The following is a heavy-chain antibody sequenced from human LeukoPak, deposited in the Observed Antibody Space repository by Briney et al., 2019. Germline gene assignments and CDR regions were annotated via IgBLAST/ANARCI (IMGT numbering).Heavy chain of an antibody. V-gene: IGHV3-30*02. CDR1: GFTFSSYG. J-gene: IGHJ2*01. CDR3: AKDRGSSGWYPLWYFDL. Sequence: PGGSLRLPCAASGFTFSSYGMHWVRQAPGKGLEWVAFIRYDGSNKYYADSVKGRFTISRDNSKNTLYLQMNSLRAEDTAVYYCAKDRGSSGWYPLWYFDLWGRGTLVTVSS. D-gene: IGHD6-19*01. CDR2: IRYDGSNK.